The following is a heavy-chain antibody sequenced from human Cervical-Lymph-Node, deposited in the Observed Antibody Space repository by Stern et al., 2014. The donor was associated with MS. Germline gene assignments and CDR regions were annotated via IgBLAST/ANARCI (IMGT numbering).Heavy chain of an antibody. Sequence: EDQLVESGGGLIQPGGSLRLSCAASGFSVRSNYMSWVRQAPGQGLEWFSVLFSGGSTYYADSVKGRFTISRDNSKNTVYLEMNSLRVEDTAVYYCARDVRSSWYRWFDPWGQGTLVTVSS. D-gene: IGHD6-13*01. CDR3: ARDVRSSWYRWFDP. J-gene: IGHJ5*02. CDR2: LFSGGST. V-gene: IGHV3-53*01. CDR1: GFSVRSNY.